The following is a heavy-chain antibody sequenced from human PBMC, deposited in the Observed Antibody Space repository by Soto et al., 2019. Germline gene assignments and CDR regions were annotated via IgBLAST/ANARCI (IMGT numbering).Heavy chain of an antibody. Sequence: QLQLQESGPGLVKPSETLSLTCTVSGGSISSSSYYWGWIRQPPGKGMEWIGSIYYSGSTYYNPSLKSRVTISVDTSKIQFSLTLSSVTAADTAVYYCASFGSEASGSWGQGTLVTVSS. J-gene: IGHJ5*02. CDR1: GGSISSSSYY. CDR3: ASFGSEASGS. CDR2: IYYSGST. V-gene: IGHV4-39*01. D-gene: IGHD2-15*01.